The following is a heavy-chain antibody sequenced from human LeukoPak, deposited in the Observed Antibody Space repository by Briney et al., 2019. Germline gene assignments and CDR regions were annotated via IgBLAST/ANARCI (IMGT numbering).Heavy chain of an antibody. CDR3: ARSQDIVVVPAAVGFDP. CDR2: ISYDGSNK. V-gene: IGHV3-30*03. Sequence: PGGSLRLSCAASGFTFSSYGMHWVRQAPGKGLEWVAVISYDGSNKYYADSVKGRFTISRDNSKNTLYLQMNSLRAEDTAVYYCARSQDIVVVPAAVGFDPWGQGTLVTVSS. D-gene: IGHD2-2*01. J-gene: IGHJ5*02. CDR1: GFTFSSYG.